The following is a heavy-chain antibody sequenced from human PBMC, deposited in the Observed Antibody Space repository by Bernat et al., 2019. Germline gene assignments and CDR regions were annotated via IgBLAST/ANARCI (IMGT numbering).Heavy chain of an antibody. CDR2: ISGSGGST. D-gene: IGHD2-2*01. CDR3: ASHQGGIVVVPAARVFDP. Sequence: EVQLFESGGGLVQPGGSLRLSCAASGFTFSSYAMSWVRQAPGKGLEWVSAISGSGGSTYYADSVKGRFTISRDNSKNTLYLQMNSLRAEDTAVYYCASHQGGIVVVPAARVFDPWGQGTLVTVSS. CDR1: GFTFSSYA. J-gene: IGHJ5*02. V-gene: IGHV3-23*01.